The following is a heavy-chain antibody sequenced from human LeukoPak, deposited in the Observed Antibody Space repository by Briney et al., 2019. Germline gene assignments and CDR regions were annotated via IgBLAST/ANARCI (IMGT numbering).Heavy chain of an antibody. D-gene: IGHD5-24*01. J-gene: IGHJ4*02. V-gene: IGHV4-59*01. CDR2: IYYSGST. CDR1: GGSISSYY. Sequence: SETLSLTCTVSGGSISSYYWSWIRQPPGKGLEWIGYIYYSGSTNYNPSLKSRVTISVDTSKNQFSLKLSSVTAADTAVYYCARDRETVATTPTRYFDYWGQGTLVTVSS. CDR3: ARDRETVATTPTRYFDY.